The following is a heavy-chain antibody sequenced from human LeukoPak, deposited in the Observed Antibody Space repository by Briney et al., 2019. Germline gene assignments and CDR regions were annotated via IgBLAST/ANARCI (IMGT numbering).Heavy chain of an antibody. D-gene: IGHD2-2*01. CDR1: EYTFTGHY. V-gene: IGHV1-2*02. Sequence: ASVKVSCKASEYTFTGHYMHWVRRAPGQGLEWMGWINPNSGGTNYAPKFQGRVTMTRDTSISTAYMELSGLRSDDTAVYYCARDSRVVPAATMNVWGQGTTVTVSS. J-gene: IGHJ6*02. CDR3: ARDSRVVPAATMNV. CDR2: INPNSGGT.